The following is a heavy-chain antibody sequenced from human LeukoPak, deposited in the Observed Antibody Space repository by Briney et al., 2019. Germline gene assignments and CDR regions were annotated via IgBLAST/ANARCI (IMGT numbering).Heavy chain of an antibody. CDR2: ISSSSSYI. Sequence: GGSLRLSCAASGFTFSSYSMNGVRHAPGKGLEGVSSISSSSSYIYYADSVKGGFTISRDNARNSLYLQMNSLRAEDTAVYYCARDGLAAATLHWCFDLWGRGTLVTVSS. CDR1: GFTFSSYS. V-gene: IGHV3-21*01. D-gene: IGHD2-15*01. J-gene: IGHJ2*01. CDR3: ARDGLAAATLHWCFDL.